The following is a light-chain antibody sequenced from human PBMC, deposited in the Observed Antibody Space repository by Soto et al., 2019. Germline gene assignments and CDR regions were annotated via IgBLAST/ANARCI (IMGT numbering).Light chain of an antibody. Sequence: DIQMTQSPPSLSASVGDRVTNTCRASQSISTYLNWYQQKPGKAPKLLIYDASSLESGVPSRFSGSGSGTEFTLTISSLQPDDFATYYCQQYNSLWTFGQGTKVDIK. CDR3: QQYNSLWT. V-gene: IGKV1-5*01. CDR2: DAS. CDR1: QSISTY. J-gene: IGKJ1*01.